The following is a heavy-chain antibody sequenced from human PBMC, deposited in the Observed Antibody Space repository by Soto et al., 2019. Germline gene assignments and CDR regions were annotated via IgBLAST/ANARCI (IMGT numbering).Heavy chain of an antibody. V-gene: IGHV3-23*01. Sequence: GGSLRLSCAASGFTFSTYSMNWVRQAPGKGLEWVSVISSRSDTTYYADSVKGRFTISRDNSKNTLYLQMISLRADDTAVYYCSKYGNYGHFESWGQGTLVTVSS. CDR2: ISSRSDTT. D-gene: IGHD3-10*01. CDR1: GFTFSTYS. J-gene: IGHJ4*02. CDR3: SKYGNYGHFES.